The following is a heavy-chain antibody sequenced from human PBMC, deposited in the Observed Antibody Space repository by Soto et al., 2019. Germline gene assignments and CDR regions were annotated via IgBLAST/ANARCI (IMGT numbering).Heavy chain of an antibody. D-gene: IGHD3-22*01. J-gene: IGHJ4*02. CDR1: GFTFSSYG. V-gene: IGHV3-30*03. CDR2: ISYDGSNK. Sequence: QVQLVESGGGVVQPGRSLRLSCAASGFTFSSYGMHWVLQAPGKGLEWVAVISYDGSNKYYADSVKGRFTISRDNSKNTLYLQMNSLRAEDTAVYYCAANKGYDSSGYYYNTGGDYWGQGTLVTVSS. CDR3: AANKGYDSSGYYYNTGGDY.